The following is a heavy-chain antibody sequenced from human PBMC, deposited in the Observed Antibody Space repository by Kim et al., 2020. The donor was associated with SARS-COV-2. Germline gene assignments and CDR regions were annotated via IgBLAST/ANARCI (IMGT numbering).Heavy chain of an antibody. V-gene: IGHV3-23*01. J-gene: IGHJ5*02. CDR3: AKTIWFGELFPWFDP. D-gene: IGHD3-10*01. Sequence: SVKGRFTISRDNSKNTLYLQMNSLRAEGTAVYYCAKTIWFGELFPWFDPWGQGTLVTVSS.